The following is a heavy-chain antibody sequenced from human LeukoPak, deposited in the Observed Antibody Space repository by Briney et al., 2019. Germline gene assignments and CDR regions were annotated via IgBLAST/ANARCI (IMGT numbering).Heavy chain of an antibody. Sequence: SETLSLTCTVSGGSISSYYWSWIRQPAGKGLEWIGRIYTSGSTNYNPSLKSRVTMSVDTSKNQFSLKLSSVTAADTAVYYCARQALYCSGGSCYPYYFDYWGQGTLVTVSS. CDR1: GGSISSYY. CDR2: IYTSGST. J-gene: IGHJ4*02. D-gene: IGHD2-15*01. V-gene: IGHV4-4*07. CDR3: ARQALYCSGGSCYPYYFDY.